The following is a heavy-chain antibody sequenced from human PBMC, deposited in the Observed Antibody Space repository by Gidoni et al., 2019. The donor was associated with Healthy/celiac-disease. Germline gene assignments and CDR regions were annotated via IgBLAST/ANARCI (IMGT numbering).Heavy chain of an antibody. CDR3: AKDVAFDY. V-gene: IGHV3-30*18. J-gene: IGHJ4*02. CDR1: GFTFSSYG. CDR2: ISYDGSNK. Sequence: QVQLVESGGGVVQPGGSLRLSCAASGFTFSSYGMHWVRQAPGKGLEWVAVISYDGSNKYYADSVKGRFTISRDNSKNTLYLQMNSLRAEDTAVYYCAKDVAFDYWGQGTLVTVSS.